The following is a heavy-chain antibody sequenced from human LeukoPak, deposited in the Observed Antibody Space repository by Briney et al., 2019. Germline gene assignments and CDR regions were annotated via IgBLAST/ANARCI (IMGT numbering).Heavy chain of an antibody. D-gene: IGHD3-22*01. CDR2: INPNSGGT. V-gene: IGHV1-2*02. CDR3: ARGDYYATSGLDF. Sequence: ASVKVSCKASGYTFTAFHMHWVRQAPGQGLEWMGWINPNSGGTDYAQDFQGRVTMTRDTSISPAYMEVTSLRFDDTALYYCARGDYYATSGLDFWGQGTPITVSS. CDR1: GYTFTAFH. J-gene: IGHJ4*02.